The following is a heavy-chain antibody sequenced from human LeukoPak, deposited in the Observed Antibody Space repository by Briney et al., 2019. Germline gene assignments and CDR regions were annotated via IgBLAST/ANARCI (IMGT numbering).Heavy chain of an antibody. J-gene: IGHJ4*02. CDR3: AKDQNVYDFWSGYQVPLDFDY. Sequence: ASVKVSCKASGYTFTSYGISWVRQAPGQGLEWMGWISAYNGNTNYAQKLQGRVTMTTDTSTSTAYMELSSLRAEDTAVYYCAKDQNVYDFWSGYQVPLDFDYWGQGTLVTVSS. CDR1: GYTFTSYG. CDR2: ISAYNGNT. D-gene: IGHD3-3*01. V-gene: IGHV1-18*01.